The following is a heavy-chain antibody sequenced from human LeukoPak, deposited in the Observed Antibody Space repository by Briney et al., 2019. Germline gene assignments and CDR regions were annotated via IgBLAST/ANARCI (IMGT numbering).Heavy chain of an antibody. CDR2: ISAYNGNT. V-gene: IGHV1-18*01. CDR3: ARDRQYFDWLSITEHYYFDC. D-gene: IGHD3-9*01. CDR1: GYTFTSYG. Sequence: ASVKVSCKASGYTFTSYGISWVRQAPGQGLEWMGWISAYNGNTNYAQKLHGRVTMTTATSTCTAYMVLGSLRSAEPAVYYCARDRQYFDWLSITEHYYFDCWGQGTLVTVSS. J-gene: IGHJ4*02.